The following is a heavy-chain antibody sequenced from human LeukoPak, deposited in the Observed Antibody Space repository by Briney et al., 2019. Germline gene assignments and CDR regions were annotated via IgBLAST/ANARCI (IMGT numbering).Heavy chain of an antibody. CDR2: ISGDGGST. D-gene: IGHD4-23*01. Sequence: GSLRLSCAASGFTFDDYAMHWVRQAPGKGLEWVSLISGDGGSTYYADSVKGRFTISRDNSKNSLYLQMNSLRTEDTALYYCAKGNRYGGNMEFDYWGQGTLVTVSS. V-gene: IGHV3-43*02. CDR1: GFTFDDYA. CDR3: AKGNRYGGNMEFDY. J-gene: IGHJ4*02.